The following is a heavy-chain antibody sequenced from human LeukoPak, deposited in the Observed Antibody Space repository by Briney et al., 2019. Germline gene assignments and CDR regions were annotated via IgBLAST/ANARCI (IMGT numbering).Heavy chain of an antibody. D-gene: IGHD1-1*01. CDR3: ARHWGVPLSGTTHHYHYMDV. Sequence: PSETLSLTCTVSGASISNYYWGWFRQPPGRGLEWIGYIHSSGSTENNPSLKSRVSISIDTSKNQFSLRLFSVTAADTAAYYCARHWGVPLSGTTHHYHYMDVWGEGTSVTVS. J-gene: IGHJ6*03. CDR2: IHSSGST. V-gene: IGHV4-59*08. CDR1: GASISNYY.